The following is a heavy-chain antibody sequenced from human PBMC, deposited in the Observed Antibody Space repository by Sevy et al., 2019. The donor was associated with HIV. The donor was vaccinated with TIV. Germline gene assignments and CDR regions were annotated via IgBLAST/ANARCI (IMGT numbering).Heavy chain of an antibody. J-gene: IGHJ4*02. Sequence: SETLSLTCTVSGCSITSLYWNWIRQPPGKGLEWIAIIYYNGHINYNPSLKSRVTLSPDTSKNQFSLRLSSVTAADTAMYYCAGENAWGRGYSWGQGTLVTVSS. CDR2: IYYNGHI. V-gene: IGHV4-59*11. D-gene: IGHD1-26*01. CDR1: GCSITSLY. CDR3: AGENAWGRGYS.